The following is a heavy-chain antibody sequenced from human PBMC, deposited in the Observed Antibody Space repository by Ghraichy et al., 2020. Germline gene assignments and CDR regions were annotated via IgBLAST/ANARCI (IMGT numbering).Heavy chain of an antibody. CDR1: GGSISSRTHY. CDR2: IYYSGNT. Sequence: SETLSLTCTVSGGSISSRTHYWGWIRQPPGKGLEWIGSIYYSGNTDYNPSLKSRVTMSVDTSQNQFSLQLSSVSATDTAVYYCARRPIMTTMTTKDWGQGARVAVSS. J-gene: IGHJ4*02. V-gene: IGHV4-39*01. CDR3: ARRPIMTTMTTKD. D-gene: IGHD4-17*01.